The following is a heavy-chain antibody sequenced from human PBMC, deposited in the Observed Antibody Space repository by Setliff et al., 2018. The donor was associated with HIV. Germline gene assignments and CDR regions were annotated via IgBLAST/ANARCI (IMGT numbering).Heavy chain of an antibody. CDR2: IYSSGST. J-gene: IGHJ4*02. D-gene: IGHD6-13*01. V-gene: IGHV4-4*07. CDR1: GGSINSYY. Sequence: SETLSLTCTVSGGSINSYYWSWIRQPAGKGLEWIGRIYSSGSTNYNPSLKSRVPMSVDTSKNQISLKLSSVTAADTAMYYCARRMAAGTFDYWGQGTLVTVSS. CDR3: ARRMAAGTFDY.